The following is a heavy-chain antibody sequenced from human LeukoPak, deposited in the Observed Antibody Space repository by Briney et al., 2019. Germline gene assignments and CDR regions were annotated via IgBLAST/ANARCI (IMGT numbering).Heavy chain of an antibody. CDR2: IDPSDSYI. D-gene: IGHD6-19*01. CDR1: GYSFTSYW. Sequence: GESLRISCKGSGYSFTSYWISWVRQMPGKGLEWMGRIDPSDSYINYSPSFQGHVTISADKSINTAYLQWSSLKASDTAMYYCASLADVLTVARNWFDPWGQGTLVTVSS. J-gene: IGHJ5*02. CDR3: ASLADVLTVARNWFDP. V-gene: IGHV5-10-1*01.